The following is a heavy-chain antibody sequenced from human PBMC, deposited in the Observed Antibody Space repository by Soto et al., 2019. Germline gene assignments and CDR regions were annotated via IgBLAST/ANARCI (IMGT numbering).Heavy chain of an antibody. CDR3: ASAQVRDYYDSSGYSNWFDP. CDR1: GRSISSGGYY. Sequence: PSETLSLTCTVSGRSISSGGYYWSWIRQHPGKGLEWIGYIYYSGSTYYNPSLKSRVTISVDTSKNHFSLKLSSVTAADTAVYYCASAQVRDYYDSSGYSNWFDPWGQGTLVTVSS. J-gene: IGHJ5*02. V-gene: IGHV4-31*03. D-gene: IGHD3-22*01. CDR2: IYYSGST.